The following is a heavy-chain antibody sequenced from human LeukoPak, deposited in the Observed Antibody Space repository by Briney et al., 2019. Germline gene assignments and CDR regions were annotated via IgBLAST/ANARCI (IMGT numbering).Heavy chain of an antibody. J-gene: IGHJ6*02. CDR2: INYSGIT. Sequence: PSETLSLTCGVCGGSFRGYYWSWIRQPPGKGLEWIGDINYSGITNYNPSLKSRVSISVDTSQNQFSLKLTSVTAADTAVYYCARGPFAPDVWGQGTTVTVSS. V-gene: IGHV4-34*01. CDR1: GGSFRGYY. CDR3: ARGPFAPDV.